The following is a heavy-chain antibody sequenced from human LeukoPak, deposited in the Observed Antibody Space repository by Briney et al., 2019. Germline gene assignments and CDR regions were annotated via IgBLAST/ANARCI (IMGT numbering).Heavy chain of an antibody. CDR1: GGTFSSYA. D-gene: IGHD3-10*01. CDR3: ASDTMVRGVYGEERKFDY. Sequence: ASVKVSCKASGGTFSSYAISWVRQAPGQGLEWMGGIITIFGTANYAQKFQGRVTITADESTSTAYMELSSLRSEDTAVYYRASDTMVRGVYGEERKFDYWGQGTLVTVSS. CDR2: IITIFGTA. V-gene: IGHV1-69*01. J-gene: IGHJ4*02.